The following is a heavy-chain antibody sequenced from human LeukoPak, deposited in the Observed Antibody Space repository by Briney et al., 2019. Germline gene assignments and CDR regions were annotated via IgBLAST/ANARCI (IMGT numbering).Heavy chain of an antibody. V-gene: IGHV4-59*01. D-gene: IGHD1-26*01. CDR3: ARGKWSYRFDY. CDR1: GGSISSYY. J-gene: IGHJ4*02. Sequence: PSETLSVTCTVSGGSISSYYWSWIRQPPGKGLEWIGYIYYSGSTNYNPSLKSRVTISVDTSKNQFSLKLSSVTAADTAVYYCARGKWSYRFDYWGQGTLVTVSS. CDR2: IYYSGST.